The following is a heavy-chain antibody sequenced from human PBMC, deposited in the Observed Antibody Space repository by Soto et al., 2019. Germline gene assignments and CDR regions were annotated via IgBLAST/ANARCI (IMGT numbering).Heavy chain of an antibody. V-gene: IGHV1-18*01. CDR2: ISAYNGNT. CDR1: GYTFTSYG. CDR3: ARDKGPYSGSVDAFDI. J-gene: IGHJ3*02. Sequence: QVQLVQSGAEVKKPGASVKVSCKASGYTFTSYGISWVRQAPGQGLEWMGWISAYNGNTNYAQKLQGRVTMTTDTPTSTAYMELRSRGSDDTAGYYCARDKGPYSGSVDAFDIRGQGTMVTVSS. D-gene: IGHD1-26*01.